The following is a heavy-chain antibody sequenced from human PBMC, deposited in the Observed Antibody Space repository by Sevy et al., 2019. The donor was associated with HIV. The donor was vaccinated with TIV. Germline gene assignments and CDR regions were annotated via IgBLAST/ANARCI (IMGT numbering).Heavy chain of an antibody. CDR1: GFTFSSYA. V-gene: IGHV3-23*01. D-gene: IGHD2-15*01. CDR2: ISGSGGST. CDR3: AKAPVVVAASLNYGMDV. J-gene: IGHJ6*02. Sequence: GGSLRLSCAASGFTFSSYAMSWVRQAPGKGLEWVSAISGSGGSTYYADSVKGRFTISRDNSKNTLYLQMNSLRAEDRAVYYCAKAPVVVAASLNYGMDVWGQGTTVTVSS.